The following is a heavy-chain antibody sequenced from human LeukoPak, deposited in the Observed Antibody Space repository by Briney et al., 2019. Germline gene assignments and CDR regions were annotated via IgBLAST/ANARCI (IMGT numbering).Heavy chain of an antibody. CDR2: ISYDGSNK. Sequence: GGSLRLSCAASGFTFSSYAMHWVRQAPGKGLEWVAVISYDGSNKYYADSVKGRFTISRDNSKDTLNLQMNSLRVEDTAVYYCARVNCGGDCYLGDYWGQGTLVTVSS. CDR1: GFTFSSYA. D-gene: IGHD2-21*02. J-gene: IGHJ4*02. V-gene: IGHV3-30*14. CDR3: ARVNCGGDCYLGDY.